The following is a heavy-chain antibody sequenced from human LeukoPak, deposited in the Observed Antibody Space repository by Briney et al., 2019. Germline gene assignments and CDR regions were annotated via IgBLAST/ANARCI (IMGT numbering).Heavy chain of an antibody. D-gene: IGHD2-2*03. CDR2: ISGDGRTR. CDR3: SRDQAGYCSGASCP. CDR1: GFFFSNYW. Sequence: GGSLRLSCATSGFFFSNYWMHWVRQAPGKGPVWVSHISGDGRTRNYADSVKGRFTISRDNAKKVVYLQMNSLRAEDTAVYYCSRDQAGYCSGASCPWGQGTRVTVSS. J-gene: IGHJ5*02. V-gene: IGHV3-74*01.